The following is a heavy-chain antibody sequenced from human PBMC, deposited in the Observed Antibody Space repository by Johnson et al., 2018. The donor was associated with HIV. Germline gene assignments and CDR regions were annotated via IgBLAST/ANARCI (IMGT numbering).Heavy chain of an antibody. CDR3: ARRTVTALFDI. D-gene: IGHD4-17*01. CDR1: GFTFDEYG. V-gene: IGHV3-20*04. CDR2: INWNGGNT. Sequence: VQLVESGGGVVRPGGSLRLSCAASGFTFDEYGMSWVRQVPGQGLEWVSGINWNGGNTGYADPVKGRFTISRDNAKNSLILQMNSLRDEDTAVYYCARRTVTALFDIWGQGTLVTVSS. J-gene: IGHJ3*02.